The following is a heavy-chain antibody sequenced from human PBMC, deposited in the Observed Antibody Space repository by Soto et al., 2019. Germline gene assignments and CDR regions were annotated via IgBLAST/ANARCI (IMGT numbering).Heavy chain of an antibody. CDR3: ATGPTSYYDILTGPGRPDWFDP. Sequence: SVKVSCKVSGYTLTELSMHWVRQAPGKGLEWMGGFDPEDGETIYAQKFQGRVTMTEDTSTDTAYMELSSLRSEDTAVYYCATGPTSYYDILTGPGRPDWFDPWGQGTLVTVSS. D-gene: IGHD3-9*01. CDR1: GYTLTELS. J-gene: IGHJ5*02. V-gene: IGHV1-24*01. CDR2: FDPEDGET.